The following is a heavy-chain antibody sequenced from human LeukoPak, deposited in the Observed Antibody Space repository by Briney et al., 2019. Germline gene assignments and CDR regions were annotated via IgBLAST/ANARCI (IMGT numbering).Heavy chain of an antibody. Sequence: GGSLRLSCAASGFTFSNYALSWVRQAPGEGLEWVSAISASGTSTYYADSVKGRFTISKDNSKDTLYLQMNSLRADDTAVYYCAKDRTVFRGITYYFDYWGQGTLVTVSS. CDR1: GFTFSNYA. V-gene: IGHV3-23*01. CDR2: ISASGTST. CDR3: AKDRTVFRGITYYFDY. D-gene: IGHD3-10*01. J-gene: IGHJ4*02.